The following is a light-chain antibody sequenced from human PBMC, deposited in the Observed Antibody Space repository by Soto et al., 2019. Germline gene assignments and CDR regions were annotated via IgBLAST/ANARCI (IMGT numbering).Light chain of an antibody. V-gene: IGKV3-15*01. CDR1: QSVSSN. J-gene: IGKJ1*01. CDR2: GAS. CDR3: QQCNNWPRT. Sequence: EIVMTQSPATLSVSPGERATLSCRASQSVSSNLAWYQQKPGQAPRLLIYGASTRATGIPARFSGSGSGTEFTLTIGSLQSEDFAVYYCQQCNNWPRTFGQGTKVDIK.